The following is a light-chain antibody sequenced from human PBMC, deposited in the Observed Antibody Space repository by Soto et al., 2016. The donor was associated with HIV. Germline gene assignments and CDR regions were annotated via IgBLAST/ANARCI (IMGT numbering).Light chain of an antibody. J-gene: IGLJ3*02. CDR2: DDA. V-gene: IGLV3-21*03. Sequence: SYVLPQPPSVSVAPGKTARITCGGMNIGSKVVHWYQLKPGQAPILVVFDDANRPSAIPERFSGANSGSTATLTISRVEAGDEADYYCQVWDTNTDHWVFGGGTKLTVL. CDR1: NIGSKV. CDR3: QVWDTNTDHWV.